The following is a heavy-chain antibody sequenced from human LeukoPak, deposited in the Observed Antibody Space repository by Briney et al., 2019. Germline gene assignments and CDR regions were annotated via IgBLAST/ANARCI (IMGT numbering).Heavy chain of an antibody. CDR3: AKDERYYYYMDV. J-gene: IGHJ6*03. V-gene: IGHV3-23*01. CDR1: GFTFSSYA. Sequence: GGSLRLSCAASGFTFSSYAMSWVRRAPGKGLEWVSAISGSGGSTYYADSVKGRFTISRDNSKNTLYLQMNSLRAEDTAVYYCAKDERYYYYMDVWGKGTTVTVSS. CDR2: ISGSGGST.